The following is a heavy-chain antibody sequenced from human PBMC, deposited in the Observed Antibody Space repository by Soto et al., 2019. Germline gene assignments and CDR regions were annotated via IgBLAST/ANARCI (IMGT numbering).Heavy chain of an antibody. D-gene: IGHD3-3*01. CDR3: GRAGWAFFGPSPLTFYYYMAV. J-gene: IGHJ6*03. CDR2: INPSGGST. Sequence: ASVKVSCKASGYTFTSYYMHWVRQAPGQGLEWMGIINPSGGSTSYAQKFQGRVTMTRDTSTSTVYMGLSSLRSEDTAVYYCGRAGWAFFGPSPLTFYYYMAVGGKGTPVTVSS. V-gene: IGHV1-46*03. CDR1: GYTFTSYY.